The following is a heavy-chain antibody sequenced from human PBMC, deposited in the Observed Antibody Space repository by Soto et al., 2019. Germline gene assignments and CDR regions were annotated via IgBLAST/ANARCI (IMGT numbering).Heavy chain of an antibody. J-gene: IGHJ6*02. CDR2: ISWNSGSI. V-gene: IGHV3-9*01. CDR3: AKDIGVPPAISGMDV. CDR1: GFTFDDYA. D-gene: IGHD2-2*02. Sequence: GGSLRLSCAASGFTFDDYAMHWVRQAPGKGLEWVSGISWNSGSIGYADSVKGRFTISRDNAKNSLYLQMNSLRAEDTALYYCAKDIGVPPAISGMDVWGQGTTVTVSS.